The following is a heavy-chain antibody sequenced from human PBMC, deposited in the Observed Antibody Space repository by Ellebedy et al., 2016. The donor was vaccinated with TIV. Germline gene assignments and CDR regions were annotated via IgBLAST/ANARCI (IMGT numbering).Heavy chain of an antibody. Sequence: GESLKISXAASGFTFSSYWMHWVRQAPGKGLVWVSRINSDGSSTSYADSVKGRFTISRDNAKNTLYLQMNSLRAEDTAVYYCARDSSWQWLVRDAFDIWGQGTMVTVSS. CDR1: GFTFSSYW. D-gene: IGHD6-19*01. CDR3: ARDSSWQWLVRDAFDI. J-gene: IGHJ3*02. CDR2: INSDGSST. V-gene: IGHV3-74*01.